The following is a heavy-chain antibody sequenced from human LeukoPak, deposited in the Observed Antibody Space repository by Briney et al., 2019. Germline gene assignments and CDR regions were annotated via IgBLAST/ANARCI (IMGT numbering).Heavy chain of an antibody. CDR1: GGSISSGSYY. J-gene: IGHJ3*02. CDR2: IYTSGST. CDR3: ARVVIILDDAFDI. V-gene: IGHV4-61*02. Sequence: SETLSLTCTVSGGSISSGSYYWSWIRQPAGKGLEWIGRIYTSGSTNYNPSLKSRVTISVDTSKNQFSLKLSSVTAADTAVYYCARVVIILDDAFDIWGQGTMVTVSS. D-gene: IGHD3-3*01.